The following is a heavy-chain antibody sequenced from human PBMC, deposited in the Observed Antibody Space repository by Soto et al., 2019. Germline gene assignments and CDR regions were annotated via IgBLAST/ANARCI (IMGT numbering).Heavy chain of an antibody. CDR1: GFTVSSSY. D-gene: IGHD3-22*01. CDR2: IYSGGST. V-gene: IGHV3-53*01. J-gene: IGHJ4*02. CDR3: ATATYYHSSQPLDY. Sequence: PGGSLRLSCAASGFTVSSSYMSWVRQAPGKGLEWVSIIYSGGSTYYADSVKGRFTISRDDSKNTLSLQMNSLRAEDTAVYYCATATYYHSSQPLDYWGQGALVTVSS.